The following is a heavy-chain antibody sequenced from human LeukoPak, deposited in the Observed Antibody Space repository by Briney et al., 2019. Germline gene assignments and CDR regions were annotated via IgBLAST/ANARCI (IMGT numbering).Heavy chain of an antibody. CDR3: ARGLHYNILTGGMDV. D-gene: IGHD3-9*01. J-gene: IGHJ6*02. CDR2: MSHTGAT. V-gene: IGHV4-34*01. CDR1: GGSFSGYY. Sequence: MASETLSLTCAVFGGSFSGYYWSWIRQSPEKGLEWIGEMSHTGATNYNPSLKSRVTVSVDTSKKQFSLNLRSVTAADTAVYYCARGLHYNILTGGMDVWGQGTTVIVSS.